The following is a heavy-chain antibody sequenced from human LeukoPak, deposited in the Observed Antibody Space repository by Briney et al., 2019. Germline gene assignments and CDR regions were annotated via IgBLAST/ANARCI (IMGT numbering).Heavy chain of an antibody. CDR3: AKGYGDLVAFNI. CDR2: IRYDGNNK. J-gene: IGHJ3*02. D-gene: IGHD4/OR15-4a*01. V-gene: IGHV3-30*02. CDR1: GFTFSSYT. Sequence: GGSLRLSCAASGFTFSSYTMSWVRQAPGKGLEWVAFIRYDGNNKDYADSVKGRFTISRDNSKNTLYLQMNSLRVEATAVYYCAKGYGDLVAFNIWGQGTMVTVSS.